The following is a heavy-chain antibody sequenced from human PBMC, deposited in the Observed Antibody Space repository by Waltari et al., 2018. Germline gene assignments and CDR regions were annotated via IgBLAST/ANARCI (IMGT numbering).Heavy chain of an antibody. D-gene: IGHD1-26*01. J-gene: IGHJ3*02. V-gene: IGHV4-59*01. CDR3: AREGGSGAFDI. CDR2: IYYSGST. Sequence: QVQLQESGSGLVKPSETLSLTCTVPGGSISSYYWSWIRQPPGKGLEWIGYIYYSGSTNYNPSLKSRVTISVDTSKNQFSLKLSSVTAADTAVYYCAREGGSGAFDIWGQGTMVTVSS. CDR1: GGSISSYY.